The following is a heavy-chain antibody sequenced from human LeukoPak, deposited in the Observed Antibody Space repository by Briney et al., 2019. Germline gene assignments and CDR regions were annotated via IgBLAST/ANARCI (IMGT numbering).Heavy chain of an antibody. CDR1: GGSISSGGYY. CDR3: ARAVSLPDAFGI. J-gene: IGHJ3*02. D-gene: IGHD3-16*01. V-gene: IGHV4-31*03. Sequence: SETLSLTCTVSGGSISSGGYYWSWIRQHPGKGLEWIGYIYYSGSTYYNPSLKSRVTISVDTSKNQFSLKLSSVTAADTAVYYCARAVSLPDAFGIWGQGTMVTVSS. CDR2: IYYSGST.